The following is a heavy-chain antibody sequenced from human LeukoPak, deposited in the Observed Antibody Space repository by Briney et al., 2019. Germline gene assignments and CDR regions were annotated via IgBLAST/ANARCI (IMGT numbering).Heavy chain of an antibody. J-gene: IGHJ2*01. Sequence: KPSETLSLTCTVSGGSIIRASSYWGWIRQPPGKGLEWIGSIYYSGSTYYNPSLKSRVTISIDTSKNLFSLKLNSVTAADTAVYYCSRRDCSQSDCFDWYLDLWGRGTLLTVSS. V-gene: IGHV4-39*01. CDR3: SRRDCSQSDCFDWYLDL. D-gene: IGHD2-15*01. CDR2: IYYSGST. CDR1: GGSIIRASSY.